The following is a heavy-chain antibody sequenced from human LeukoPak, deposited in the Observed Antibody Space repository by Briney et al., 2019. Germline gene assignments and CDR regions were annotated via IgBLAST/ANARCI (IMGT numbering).Heavy chain of an antibody. J-gene: IGHJ3*02. CDR3: ARGGRDGYNSRAAAFDI. Sequence: GASVKVSCKASGGTFSTYAISWVRQAPGQGLEWMGGTTPILGTANYAQKFQGRVTINADQSTSTAYMELSSLRSEDTAVYYCARGGRDGYNSRAAAFDIWGQGTMVTVSS. CDR2: TTPILGTA. V-gene: IGHV1-69*10. CDR1: GGTFSTYA. D-gene: IGHD5-24*01.